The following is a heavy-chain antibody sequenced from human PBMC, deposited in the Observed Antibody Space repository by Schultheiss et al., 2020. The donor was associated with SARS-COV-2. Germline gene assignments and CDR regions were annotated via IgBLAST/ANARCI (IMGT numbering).Heavy chain of an antibody. D-gene: IGHD3-10*01. J-gene: IGHJ6*02. CDR1: GLTPFSLFA. CDR3: AREMVRGERYYYYGMDV. Sequence: GGSLRLSCAASGLTPFSLFAMSWVRQAPGKGLEWVSSIDGSGEVISYTDSVKGRFTISRDNSKNTLYLQMNSLRAEDTAVYYCAREMVRGERYYYYGMDVWGQGTTVTVSS. V-gene: IGHV3-23*01. CDR2: IDGSGEVI.